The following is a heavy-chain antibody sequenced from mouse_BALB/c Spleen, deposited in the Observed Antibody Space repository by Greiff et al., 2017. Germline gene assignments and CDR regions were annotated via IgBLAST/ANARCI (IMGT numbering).Heavy chain of an antibody. CDR3: ASELGQVGFAY. D-gene: IGHD4-1*01. J-gene: IGHJ3*01. V-gene: IGHV5-9-3*01. CDR1: GFTFSSYA. Sequence: EVKLVESGGGLVKPGGSLKLSCAASGFTFSSYAMSWVRQTPEKRLEWVATISSGGSYTYYPDSVKGRFTISRDNAKNTLYLQMSSLRSEDTAMYYCASELGQVGFAYWGQGTLVTVSA. CDR2: ISSGGSYT.